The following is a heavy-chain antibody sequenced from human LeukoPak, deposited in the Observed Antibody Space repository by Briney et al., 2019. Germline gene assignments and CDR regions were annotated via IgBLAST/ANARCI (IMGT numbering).Heavy chain of an antibody. D-gene: IGHD3-3*01. CDR3: ARSNYYAMDG. CDR1: GGSISSYY. J-gene: IGHJ6*01. CDR2: IYYSVSA. V-gene: IGHV4-59*01. Sequence: SETLSLTCTVSGGSISSYYWNWIRQPPGKGLEWIGYIYYSVSANYNPSLKSRVTISVDTSKNQFSLRLNSVTPADTAVYYCARSNYYAMDGWGQGSTVTVSS.